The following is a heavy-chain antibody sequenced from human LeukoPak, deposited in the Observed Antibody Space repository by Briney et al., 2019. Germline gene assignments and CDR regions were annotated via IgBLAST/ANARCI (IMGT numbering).Heavy chain of an antibody. CDR1: GDSITNSDW. Sequence: PSETLSLTCTVSGDSITNSDWWSWVRQPPGKELEWVGETHHSGSTNYNPSLKGRVTKLIDKSKSQFSLMLSSVTAADTAVYYCARGDYYRMDVWGQGTTVTVSS. D-gene: IGHD3-16*01. J-gene: IGHJ6*02. V-gene: IGHV4-4*02. CDR3: ARGDYYRMDV. CDR2: THHSGST.